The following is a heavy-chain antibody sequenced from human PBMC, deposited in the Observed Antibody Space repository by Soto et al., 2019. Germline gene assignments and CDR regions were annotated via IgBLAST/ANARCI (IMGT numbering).Heavy chain of an antibody. V-gene: IGHV4-34*01. Sequence: PSETLSLTCAVYGGSFSGYYWSWIRQPPGKGLEWIGEINHSGSTNYNPSLKSRVTISVDTSKNQFSLKLSSVTAADTAVYYCGHGGSSSYYWGQGTLVTVSS. J-gene: IGHJ4*02. CDR1: GGSFSGYY. CDR2: INHSGST. CDR3: GHGGSSSYY. D-gene: IGHD6-6*01.